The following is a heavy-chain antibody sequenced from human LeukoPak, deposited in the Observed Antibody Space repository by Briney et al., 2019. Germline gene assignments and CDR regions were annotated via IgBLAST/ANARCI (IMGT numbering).Heavy chain of an antibody. Sequence: GGSLRLSCTASGFTFSSYWMSWVRQAPGKGLEWVADIKQDGSTKYYADSVKGRFTISRDNAKNSLDLQMNSLRAEDTAVYYCARGVGGADYWGQGTLVTVSS. D-gene: IGHD2-21*01. J-gene: IGHJ4*02. CDR1: GFTFSSYW. V-gene: IGHV3-7*01. CDR3: ARGVGGADY. CDR2: IKQDGSTK.